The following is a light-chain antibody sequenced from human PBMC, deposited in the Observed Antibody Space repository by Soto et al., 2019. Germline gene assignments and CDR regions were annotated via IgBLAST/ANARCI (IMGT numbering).Light chain of an antibody. V-gene: IGKV1-5*03. J-gene: IGKJ1*01. Sequence: DIQVTQAPSTLSGSVGDRVTITCLASPTISSWLAWYQQKPGKAPKLLIYKASTWKRGVPARFSGSGSGTEFTLTISSLQPDDVAAYYCQHYYSNSDAFGQGTKV. CDR1: PTISSW. CDR3: QHYYSNSDA. CDR2: KAS.